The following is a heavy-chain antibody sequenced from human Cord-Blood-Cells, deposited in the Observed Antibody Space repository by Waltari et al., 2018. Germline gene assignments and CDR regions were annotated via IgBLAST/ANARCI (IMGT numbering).Heavy chain of an antibody. J-gene: IGHJ3*02. CDR2: IYYSGGT. Sequence: QLQLQESGPGLVKPSETLSLTCTVSGGSISSSSYYWGWIRQPPGQGLEWIGRIYYSGGTYYNPSLNSRVTISVDTSKNQFSLKLSSVTATDTAVYYWAISDYSNYAFDIWGQGTMVTVSS. V-gene: IGHV4-39*01. CDR1: GGSISSSSYY. D-gene: IGHD4-4*01. CDR3: AISDYSNYAFDI.